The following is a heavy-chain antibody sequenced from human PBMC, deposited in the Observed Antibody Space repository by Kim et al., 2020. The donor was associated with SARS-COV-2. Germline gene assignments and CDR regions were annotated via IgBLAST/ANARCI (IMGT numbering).Heavy chain of an antibody. CDR3: AREGARGGDYSDDAFDI. D-gene: IGHD4-17*01. V-gene: IGHV3-48*02. CDR1: GFTFSSYS. Sequence: GGSLRLSCAASGFTFSSYSMNWVRQAPGKGLEWVSYISSGSSTIYYADSVKGRFTIPRDNAKKSLSLQMNSLRDEDTAVYYCAREGARGGDYSDDAFDIWGQGTMVTVSS. J-gene: IGHJ3*02. CDR2: ISSGSSTI.